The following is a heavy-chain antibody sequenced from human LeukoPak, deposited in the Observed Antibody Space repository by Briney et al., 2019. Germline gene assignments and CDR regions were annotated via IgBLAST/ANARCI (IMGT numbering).Heavy chain of an antibody. J-gene: IGHJ4*02. CDR1: GYTFTNYD. D-gene: IGHD4-17*01. Sequence: ASVKVSCKXSGYTFTNYDISWVRQAPGQGLEWMGWISAYNGNTNYPQKLQGRVTMTTDTSTSTAYMELRSLRSDDTAVYYCARVLFYGDHRGFDYWGQGTLVTVSS. V-gene: IGHV1-18*01. CDR2: ISAYNGNT. CDR3: ARVLFYGDHRGFDY.